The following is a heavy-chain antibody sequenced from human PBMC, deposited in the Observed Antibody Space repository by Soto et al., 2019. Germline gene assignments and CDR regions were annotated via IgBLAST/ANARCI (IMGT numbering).Heavy chain of an antibody. CDR1: GGSFSGYY. Sequence: SETLSLTCAVYGGSFSGYYWSWIRQPPGKGLEWIGEINHSGSTNYNPSLKSRVTISVDTSKNQLSLKLSSVTAADTAVYYCARGAHSSGRPAVLGGMDVWGQGTTVTVSS. V-gene: IGHV4-34*01. J-gene: IGHJ6*02. CDR2: INHSGST. CDR3: ARGAHSSGRPAVLGGMDV. D-gene: IGHD6-19*01.